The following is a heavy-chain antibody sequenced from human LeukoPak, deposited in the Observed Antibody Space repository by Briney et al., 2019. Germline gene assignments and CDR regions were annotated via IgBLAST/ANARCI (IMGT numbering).Heavy chain of an antibody. CDR2: IKKDGSEK. Sequence: GGSLRLSCAASGFTFSSYWMSWVRQAPGKGLEWVANIKKDGSEKYYVDSGKGRFTISRDNAKTSLYLQMNSLRAEDTAVYYCARDLSGVTGYTYGRGIDYWGQGTLVTVSS. CDR3: ARDLSGVTGYTYGRGIDY. D-gene: IGHD5-18*01. J-gene: IGHJ4*02. V-gene: IGHV3-7*01. CDR1: GFTFSSYW.